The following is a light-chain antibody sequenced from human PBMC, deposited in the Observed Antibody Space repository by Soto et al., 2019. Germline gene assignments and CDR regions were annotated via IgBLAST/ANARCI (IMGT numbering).Light chain of an antibody. V-gene: IGKV3-15*01. CDR1: QSVYSN. J-gene: IGKJ1*01. Sequence: EIVMTQSPATLSVSPGERATLSCRASQSVYSNLAWYQQKPGQAPRLLIYGASTRASGIPAKFTGSGSGTDFTLTISSLQSEDFAVYYCQQYNNWPLWTFGQGTKVEIK. CDR2: GAS. CDR3: QQYNNWPLWT.